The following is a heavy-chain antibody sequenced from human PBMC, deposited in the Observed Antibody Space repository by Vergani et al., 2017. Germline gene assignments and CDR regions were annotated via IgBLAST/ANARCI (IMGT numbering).Heavy chain of an antibody. CDR2: ISSSSRYI. CDR3: ERDPGPNGFGWFDP. CDR1: GFTFSRYS. D-gene: IGHD2-8*01. V-gene: IGHV3-21*01. J-gene: IGHJ5*02. Sequence: EVQLVESGGGLVKPGGSLRLSCAASGFTFSRYSMNWVRQAPGKGLEWVSSISSSSRYIYYADSVKGRFTISRDNAKNSLYLQMNSLRAEDTAVYYCERDPGPNGFGWFDPWGQGTLVTVSS.